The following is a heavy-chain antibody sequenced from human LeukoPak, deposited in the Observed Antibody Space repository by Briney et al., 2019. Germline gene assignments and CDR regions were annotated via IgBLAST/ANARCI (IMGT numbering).Heavy chain of an antibody. V-gene: IGHV1-2*02. J-gene: IGHJ3*02. CDR2: IDPHSGGT. CDR1: GYTFTDYY. Sequence: ASVKVSCKASGYTFTDYYMSWVRQAPGQGLEWMGWIDPHSGGTKYAQKFQGGVTMTRDTSISTAYVELSRLRSDDTAVYYCAREYYDTSGRKYPFDIWGQGTMVTVSS. D-gene: IGHD3-22*01. CDR3: AREYYDTSGRKYPFDI.